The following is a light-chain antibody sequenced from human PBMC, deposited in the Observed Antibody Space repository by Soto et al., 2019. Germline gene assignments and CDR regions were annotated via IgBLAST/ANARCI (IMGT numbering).Light chain of an antibody. Sequence: DIQMTQSPSTLSASVGDRVTITCRASQSISSWLAWYQQKPGKAPKLLIYKASSLESGVPSRFSGSGSGTEFTLTISSLQPDDFATYYCQQYNSYPYTFGQGTRLETK. CDR3: QQYNSYPYT. J-gene: IGKJ5*01. CDR1: QSISSW. CDR2: KAS. V-gene: IGKV1-5*03.